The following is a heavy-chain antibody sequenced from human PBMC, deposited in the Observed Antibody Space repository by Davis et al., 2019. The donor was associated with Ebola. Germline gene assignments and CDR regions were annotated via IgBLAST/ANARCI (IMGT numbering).Heavy chain of an antibody. Sequence: PGGSLRLSCAASGFTVSSNYMSWVRQSPGKGLEWVSIIYTGGDTYYGDSVKGRFTISRDNSKNTVYLQMSSLRPEDTAIYYCAREAQGCYDYWGQGTLVAVS. CDR2: IYTGGDT. CDR1: GFTVSSNY. V-gene: IGHV3-53*05. D-gene: IGHD2-8*01. CDR3: AREAQGCYDY. J-gene: IGHJ4*01.